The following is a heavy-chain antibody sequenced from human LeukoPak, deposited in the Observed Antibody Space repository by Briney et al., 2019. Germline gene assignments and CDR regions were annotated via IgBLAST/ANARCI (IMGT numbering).Heavy chain of an antibody. D-gene: IGHD4-17*01. V-gene: IGHV4-4*02. J-gene: IGHJ4*02. CDR1: GGSISSSNW. CDR3: ARDRYDYGDYYFDY. Sequence: SETLSLTCAVSGGSISSSNWWSWVRQPPGKGLEWIGGIYHSGSTNYNPSLKSRVTISVDKSKNQFSLKLSSVTAADTAVYYCARDRYDYGDYYFDYWGQGTLVTVSS. CDR2: IYHSGST.